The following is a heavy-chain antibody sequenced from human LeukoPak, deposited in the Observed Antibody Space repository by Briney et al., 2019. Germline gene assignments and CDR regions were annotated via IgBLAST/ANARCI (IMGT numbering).Heavy chain of an antibody. CDR3: AREERESGYSYGYVGYFDY. J-gene: IGHJ4*02. CDR2: ISSSSSYI. Sequence: PGGSLRLSCAASGFTFSSYSMNWVRQAPGKGLEWVSSISSSSSYIYYADSVKGRFTISRDNAKNSLYLQMNSLRAEDTAVYYCAREERESGYSYGYVGYFDYWGQGTLVTVSS. V-gene: IGHV3-21*01. D-gene: IGHD5-18*01. CDR1: GFTFSSYS.